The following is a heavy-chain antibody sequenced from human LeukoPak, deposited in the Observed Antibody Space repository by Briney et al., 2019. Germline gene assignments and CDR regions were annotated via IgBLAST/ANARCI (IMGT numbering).Heavy chain of an antibody. CDR3: ARPYYYDSSGYYGYYFDY. Sequence: GSLRLSCAASGFTFSNYAMSWVRQAPGKGLEWVSAISGSGGSTYYADSVKGRFTISRDNAKNSLYLQMNSLRAEDTALYYCARPYYYDSSGYYGYYFDYWGQGTLVTVSS. CDR1: GFTFSNYA. CDR2: ISGSGGST. D-gene: IGHD3-22*01. V-gene: IGHV3-23*01. J-gene: IGHJ4*02.